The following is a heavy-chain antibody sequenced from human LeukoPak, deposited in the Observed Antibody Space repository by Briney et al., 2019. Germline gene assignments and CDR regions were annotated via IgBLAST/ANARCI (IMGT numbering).Heavy chain of an antibody. CDR2: ISSSSSYI. Sequence: GGSLRLSCAASAFTFSSYSMNWVRQAPGKGLEWVSSISSSSSYIYYADSVKGRLTISRDNAKNSLYVQMNSLRAEDTAVYYCVRDMTTATTCYLQHWGQGTLVTVSS. CDR1: AFTFSSYS. J-gene: IGHJ1*01. CDR3: VRDMTTATTCYLQH. D-gene: IGHD4-17*01. V-gene: IGHV3-21*01.